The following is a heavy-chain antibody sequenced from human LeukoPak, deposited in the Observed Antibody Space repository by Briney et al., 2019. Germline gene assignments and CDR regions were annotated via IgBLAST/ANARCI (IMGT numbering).Heavy chain of an antibody. Sequence: PGGSLRLSCAASGFTFSSYGMHWVRQAPGKGLEWVGFIRSKAYGGTTEYAASVKGRFTISRDDSKSIAYLQMNSLKTEDTAVYYCTYGRYYYYMDVWGKGTTVTVSS. D-gene: IGHD4-17*01. V-gene: IGHV3-49*04. CDR1: GFTFSSYG. J-gene: IGHJ6*03. CDR3: TYGRYYYYMDV. CDR2: IRSKAYGGTT.